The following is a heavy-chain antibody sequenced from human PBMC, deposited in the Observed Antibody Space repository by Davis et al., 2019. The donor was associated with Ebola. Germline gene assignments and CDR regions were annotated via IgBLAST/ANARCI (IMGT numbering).Heavy chain of an antibody. CDR2: IIPIFGTA. D-gene: IGHD5-24*01. CDR3: ARGRPDGYNYRGAFDI. CDR1: GYTFTSYG. V-gene: IGHV1-69*13. J-gene: IGHJ3*02. Sequence: SVKVSCKASGYTFTSYGISWVRQAPGQGLEWMGGIIPIFGTANYAQKFQGRVTITADESTSTAYMELSSLRSEDTAVYYCARGRPDGYNYRGAFDIWGQGTMVTVSS.